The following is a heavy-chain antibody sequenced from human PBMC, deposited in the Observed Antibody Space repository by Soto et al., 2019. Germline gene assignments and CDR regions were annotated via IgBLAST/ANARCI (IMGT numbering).Heavy chain of an antibody. J-gene: IGHJ5*02. CDR3: ARDLGYCNSSGCFRNWFDP. D-gene: IGHD2-15*01. Sequence: QVQLVQSGAEVKTPWASVKVSCRASGYSFRTHGISWVRQAPGQGLEWMGWISTYDDKTNFPQKFQGRITMTTDTSTSTAYMELRSLRSDDTAVYFCARDLGYCNSSGCFRNWFDPWGQGTLVTVSS. CDR2: ISTYDDKT. V-gene: IGHV1-18*01. CDR1: GYSFRTHG.